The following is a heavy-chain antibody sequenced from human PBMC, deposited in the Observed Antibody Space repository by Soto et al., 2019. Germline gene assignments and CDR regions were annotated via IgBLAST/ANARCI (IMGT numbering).Heavy chain of an antibody. CDR3: ARDCDGYRSGGYQRGGFDY. CDR1: GFTFSSYG. V-gene: IGHV3-33*01. J-gene: IGHJ4*02. CDR2: IWYDGSNK. D-gene: IGHD6-19*01. Sequence: QVQLVESGGGVVQPGRSLRLSCAASGFTFSSYGMHWVRQAPGKGLEWVAVIWYDGSNKYYADSVKGRFTISRDNSKNTLYLQMNSLRAEDTAVYYCARDCDGYRSGGYQRGGFDYWGQGTLVTVSS.